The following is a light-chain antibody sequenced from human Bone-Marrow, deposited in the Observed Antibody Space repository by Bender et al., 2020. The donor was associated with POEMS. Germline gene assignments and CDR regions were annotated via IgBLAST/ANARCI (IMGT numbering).Light chain of an antibody. CDR3: AVWDDSLNGWV. CDR1: SNDIGSYNL. V-gene: IGLV2-14*02. Sequence: QSALTQPASVSASPGQSITVSCSGTSNDIGSYNLVSWYQQHPGRAPKLIIYDVSDRPSGVSHRFSGSKSGNTASLAISGLQSEDEADYYCAVWDDSLNGWVFGGGTKLTVL. CDR2: DVS. J-gene: IGLJ3*02.